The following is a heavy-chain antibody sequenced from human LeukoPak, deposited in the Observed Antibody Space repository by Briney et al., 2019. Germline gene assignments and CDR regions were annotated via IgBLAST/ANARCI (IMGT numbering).Heavy chain of an antibody. D-gene: IGHD6-6*01. CDR2: IGGDGGST. CDR1: GFIFSHYA. CDR3: AKGSAVGRPYYFDS. V-gene: IGHV3-23*01. J-gene: IGHJ4*02. Sequence: GGSLRLSCAASGFIFSHYAMSWVRQAPGKGLEWASAIGGDGGSTYSADSVKGRFTISRDDSKNTLYLQMNSLTAEDTAVYYCAKGSAVGRPYYFDSWGQGTLVTVSS.